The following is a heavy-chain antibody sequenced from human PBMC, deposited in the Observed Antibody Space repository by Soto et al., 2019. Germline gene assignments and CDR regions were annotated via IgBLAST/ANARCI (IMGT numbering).Heavy chain of an antibody. CDR2: ISGHGDAT. J-gene: IGHJ4*02. D-gene: IGHD3-10*01. CDR1: GFPFTGYA. V-gene: IGHV3-23*01. CDR3: ANSRVSMVRGLVITPNY. Sequence: EVHLLESGGGLVQPGGSLRLSCAASGFPFTGYAMSWVRQAPGKGLEWVSAISGHGDATFYADSVKGRFTISRDNSKNTLYLHMNSLRAEDTALYYCANSRVSMVRGLVITPNYWGQGTLVTVSS.